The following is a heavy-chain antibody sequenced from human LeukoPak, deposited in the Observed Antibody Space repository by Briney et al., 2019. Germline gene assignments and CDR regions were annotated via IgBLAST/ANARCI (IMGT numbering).Heavy chain of an antibody. CDR2: IYYSGST. J-gene: IGHJ4*02. CDR1: GGSISSHY. Sequence: SETLSLTYTVSGGSISSHYWSWIRQPPGKGLEWIGYIYYSGSTNYNPSLKSRVTISVDTSKNQFSLKLSSVTAADTAVYYCASGGYSYGSVDYWGQGTLVTVSS. D-gene: IGHD5-18*01. V-gene: IGHV4-59*11. CDR3: ASGGYSYGSVDY.